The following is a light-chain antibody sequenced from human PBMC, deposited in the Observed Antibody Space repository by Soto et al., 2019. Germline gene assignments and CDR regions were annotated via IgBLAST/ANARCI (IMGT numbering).Light chain of an antibody. CDR1: QNVDSNY. Sequence: EIVLTQSPCTLSLAPGERATLSFRASQNVDSNYLAWYQQKRGQAPRFLIYGASSRATGIPDRFSGSGSGTDFTLTISRLEPEDFAVYYCQQYGRSPTTFGQGTKVDIK. CDR3: QQYGRSPTT. J-gene: IGKJ1*01. CDR2: GAS. V-gene: IGKV3-20*01.